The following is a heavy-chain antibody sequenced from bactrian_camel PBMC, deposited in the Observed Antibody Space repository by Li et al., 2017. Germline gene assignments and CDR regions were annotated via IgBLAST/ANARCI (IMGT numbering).Heavy chain of an antibody. CDR1: GFTFNMYD. Sequence: GDLVQPGVSLRLSCAASGFTFNMYDMTWARQAPGKELEWVATIAFGGDYTYYADSAKGRFTISRDNAKNTLFLQLNSLKTEDMAMYYCAKLSLHTEDDWWGQGTQVTVS. CDR2: IAFGGDYT. V-gene: IGHV3S1*01. D-gene: IGHD2*01. J-gene: IGHJ4*01. CDR3: AKLSLHTEDDW.